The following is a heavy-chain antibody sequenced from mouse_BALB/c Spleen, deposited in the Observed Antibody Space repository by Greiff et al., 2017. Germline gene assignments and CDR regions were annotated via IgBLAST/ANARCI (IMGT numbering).Heavy chain of an antibody. CDR1: GFSLSTSGMG. CDR2: IYWDDDK. J-gene: IGHJ3*01. D-gene: IGHD2-2*01. V-gene: IGHV8-12*01. CDR3: ARRGGYDEVGDGSWFAY. Sequence: QVPLKVSGPGILQPSQTLSLTCSFSGFSLSTSGMGVSWIRQPSGKGLEWLAHIYWDDDKRYNPSLKSRLTISKDTSRNQVFLKITSVDTADTATYYGARRGGYDEVGDGSWFAYWGQGTLVTVSA.